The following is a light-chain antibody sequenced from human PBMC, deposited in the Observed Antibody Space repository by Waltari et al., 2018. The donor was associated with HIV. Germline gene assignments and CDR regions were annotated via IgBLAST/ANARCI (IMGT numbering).Light chain of an antibody. CDR2: GKN. CDR3: YSRDSTTNHRV. Sequence: SELTQDPVVSVALGQTVTITCQGDSLSSFYATLHLQKQVQAPLLLLFGKNSRPSGIPDRFSGSNSRNKASLTITGAQAEDEADYYCYSRDSTTNHRVFGGVTKLTVL. J-gene: IGLJ2*01. CDR1: SLSSFY. V-gene: IGLV3-19*01.